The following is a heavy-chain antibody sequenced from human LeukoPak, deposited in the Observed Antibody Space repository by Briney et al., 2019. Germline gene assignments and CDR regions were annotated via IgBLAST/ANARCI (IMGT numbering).Heavy chain of an antibody. V-gene: IGHV3-21*01. CDR1: GFTFSSYS. CDR2: ISSSSSYI. CDR3: ARDVGDSGFDY. J-gene: IGHJ4*02. D-gene: IGHD4-17*01. Sequence: GGSLRLSCAASGFTFSSYSMNWVRQAPGKGLEWVSSISSSSSYIYYADSVKGRLTISRDNAKNSLYLQMNSLRAEDTAVYYCARDVGDSGFDYWGQGTLVTVSS.